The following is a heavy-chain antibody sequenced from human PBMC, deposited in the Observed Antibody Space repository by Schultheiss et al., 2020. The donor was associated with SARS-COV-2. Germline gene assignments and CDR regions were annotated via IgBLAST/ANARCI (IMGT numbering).Heavy chain of an antibody. CDR1: GGSISSYY. V-gene: IGHV4-4*07. CDR2: IYYSGST. D-gene: IGHD6-6*01. J-gene: IGHJ6*02. CDR3: ARDRSSSSLGMDV. Sequence: SETLSLTCTVSGGSISSYYWSWIRQPAGKGLEWIGRIYYSGSTNYNPSLKSRVTISVDTSKNQFSLKLSSVTAADTAVYYCARDRSSSSLGMDVWGQGTTVTVSS.